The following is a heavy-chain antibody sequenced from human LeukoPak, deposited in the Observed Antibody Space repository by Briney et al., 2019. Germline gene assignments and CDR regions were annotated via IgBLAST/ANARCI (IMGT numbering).Heavy chain of an antibody. J-gene: IGHJ4*02. CDR1: GGSFSGYY. CDR2: INHSGST. V-gene: IGHV4-34*01. Sequence: SDTLSLTCAVYGGSFSGYYWTWIRQPPGKGLEWIGEINHSGSTNYNPSLKSRVTISVDTSKNQFSLKLSSVTAADTAVYYCARGPSGYEHPGFDYWGQGTLVTVSS. CDR3: ARGPSGYEHPGFDY. D-gene: IGHD5-12*01.